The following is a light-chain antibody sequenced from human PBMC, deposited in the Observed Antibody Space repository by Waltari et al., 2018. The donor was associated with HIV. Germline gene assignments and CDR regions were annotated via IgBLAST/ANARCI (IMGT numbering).Light chain of an antibody. J-gene: IGLJ2*01. V-gene: IGLV2-11*01. CDR1: RSVVGACNS. CDR2: DVS. Sequence: SAQTQPRPVPGPPGWSGPISCTGTRSVVGACNSVSWYHHPPGKAPKLMIYDVSKRPSGVPDRFSGSKSGNTASLTISGLQAEDEADFYCCSYAGDYTSIFGGGTKLTVL. CDR3: CSYAGDYTSI.